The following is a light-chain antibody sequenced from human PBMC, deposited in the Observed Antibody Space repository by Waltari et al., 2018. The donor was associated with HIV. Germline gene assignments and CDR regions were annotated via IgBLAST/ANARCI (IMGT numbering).Light chain of an antibody. V-gene: IGLV2-14*01. CDR2: EVS. J-gene: IGLJ3*02. CDR1: TSPIGDSNY. CDR3: SSYTNKYTWV. Sequence: QSALTQPASVSGSPGQSITISCTGTTSPIGDSNYVSWFQHHPAEAPKLIIFEVSNRPSGVSTRFSGSKSGNTASLTVSGLQPEDEADYYCSSYTNKYTWVFGGGTKLTVL.